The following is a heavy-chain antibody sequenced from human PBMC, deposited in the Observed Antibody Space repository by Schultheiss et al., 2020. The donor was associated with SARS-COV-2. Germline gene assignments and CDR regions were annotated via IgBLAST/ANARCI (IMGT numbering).Heavy chain of an antibody. CDR1: GGSFSGYY. J-gene: IGHJ6*02. CDR2: IYHSGST. CDR3: ARLPSSSYLRPYYYGMDV. V-gene: IGHV4-34*01. Sequence: SETLSLTCAVYGGSFSGYYWSWIRQPPGKGLEWIGYIYHSGSTYYNPSLKSRVTISVDKSKNQFSLKLSSVTAADTAVYYCARLPSSSYLRPYYYGMDVWGQGTTVTVSS. D-gene: IGHD6-13*01.